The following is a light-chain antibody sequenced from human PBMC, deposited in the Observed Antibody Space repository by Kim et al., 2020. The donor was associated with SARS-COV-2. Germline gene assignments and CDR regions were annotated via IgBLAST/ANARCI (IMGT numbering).Light chain of an antibody. V-gene: IGLV3-1*01. CDR3: QAWDSSTGV. CDR1: KLGAKY. Sequence: GSPGQTASITCSGDKLGAKYACWHQQKPGQSHVLVIYQDSKRPSGIPERFSGSNSGNTATLTISGTQAMDEADYYCQAWDSSTGVFGGGTQLTVL. CDR2: QDS. J-gene: IGLJ3*02.